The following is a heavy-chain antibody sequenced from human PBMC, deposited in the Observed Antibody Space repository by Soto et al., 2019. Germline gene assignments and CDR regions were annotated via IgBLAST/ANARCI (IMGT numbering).Heavy chain of an antibody. D-gene: IGHD1-26*01. V-gene: IGHV1-69*01. CDR3: ARDFTTLWEGCHFDY. Sequence: QVQLVQSGAGVQKPGSSVKVSCKASGVTFSSYASSWLRQAPGQGLEWMGGIIPSFGATNYAQKFQGRVTITADEFTTKAYMELSSLRSEDTDVYYCARDFTTLWEGCHFDYWGQGTLVIVSS. J-gene: IGHJ4*02. CDR2: IIPSFGAT. CDR1: GVTFSSYA.